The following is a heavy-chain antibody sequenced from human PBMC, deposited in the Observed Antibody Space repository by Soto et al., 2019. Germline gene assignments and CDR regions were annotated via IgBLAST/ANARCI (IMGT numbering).Heavy chain of an antibody. Sequence: PGESLKISCKGSTYTFTSYWIAWVRQMPGKGLEWMGIIYPGDSETRYSPSLQGQVSISADKSINTAYLQWSSLKASDTAMYYCASPSAYGWTLDVWGQGTMVTVSS. D-gene: IGHD3-22*01. CDR3: ASPSAYGWTLDV. J-gene: IGHJ3*01. CDR2: IYPGDSET. V-gene: IGHV5-51*01. CDR1: TYTFTSYW.